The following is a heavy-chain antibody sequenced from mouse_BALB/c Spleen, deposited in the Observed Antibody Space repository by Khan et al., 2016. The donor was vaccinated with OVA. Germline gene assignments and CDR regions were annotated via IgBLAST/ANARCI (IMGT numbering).Heavy chain of an antibody. V-gene: IGHV1-18*01. CDR1: GDTFTDDN. CDR3: ARHGYGGFAY. J-gene: IGHJ3*01. CDR2: IIPNNGGT. Sequence: VQLQQSGPELVKPGASVKIPCKASGDTFTDDNMAWVKQSHGKSLEWIGDIIPNNGGTVYNPNFKGKATLTVHESSSTAYMERRSLASEDTAVYYCARHGYGGFAYWGQGTLVTVSA. D-gene: IGHD2-2*01.